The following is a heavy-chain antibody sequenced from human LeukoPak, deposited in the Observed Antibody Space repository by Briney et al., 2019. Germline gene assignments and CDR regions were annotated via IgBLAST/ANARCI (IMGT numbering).Heavy chain of an antibody. CDR2: INPNSGGT. J-gene: IGHJ4*02. D-gene: IGHD6-13*01. Sequence: ASVKVSCKASGYTFTSYGISWVRQAPGQGLEWMGWINPNSGGTNYAQKFQGRVTMTRDTSISTAYMELSRLRSDDTAVYYCARDLGSSSWDFGYWGQGTLVTVSS. CDR1: GYTFTSYG. V-gene: IGHV1-2*02. CDR3: ARDLGSSSWDFGY.